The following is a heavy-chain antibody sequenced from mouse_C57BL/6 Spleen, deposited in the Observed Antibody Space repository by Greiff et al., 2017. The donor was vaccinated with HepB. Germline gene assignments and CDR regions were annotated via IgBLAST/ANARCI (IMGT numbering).Heavy chain of an antibody. CDR2: ISSGSSTI. V-gene: IGHV5-17*01. CDR1: GFTFSDYG. J-gene: IGHJ1*03. Sequence: EVKVEESGGGLVKPGGSLKLSCAASGFTFSDYGMHWVRQAPEKGLEWVAYISSGSSTIYYADTVKGRFTISRDNAKNTLFLQMTSLRSEDTAMYYCARGYYWYFDVWGTGTTVTVSS. D-gene: IGHD2-2*01. CDR3: ARGYYWYFDV.